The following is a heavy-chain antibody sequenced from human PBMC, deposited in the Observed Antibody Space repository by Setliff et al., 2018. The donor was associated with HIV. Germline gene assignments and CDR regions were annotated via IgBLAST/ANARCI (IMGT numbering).Heavy chain of an antibody. V-gene: IGHV4-31*03. CDR3: ARGFDYAQCHPLYYFDY. CDR1: GGSISSGYYY. CDR2: IYYSGNP. J-gene: IGHJ4*02. D-gene: IGHD2-2*01. Sequence: TLSLTCTVSGGSISSGYYYWSWIRQHPGKGLEWIGYIYYSGNPFYNPSLRSRVTISLDTSKNQFSLKLSSVTAADTAVYYCARGFDYAQCHPLYYFDYWGQGTLVTVSS.